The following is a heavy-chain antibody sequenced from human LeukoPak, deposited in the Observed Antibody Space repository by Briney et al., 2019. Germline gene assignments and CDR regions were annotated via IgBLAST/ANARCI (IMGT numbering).Heavy chain of an antibody. Sequence: GGSLRLSCAASGFTFSSYWMHWVRQAPGKGLVWVSRINSDGSSTSYADSVKGRFTISRDNAKNTLYLQMNSLRAEDTAAYYCARAAGPGGRDAFDIWGQGTMVTVSS. CDR2: INSDGSST. CDR3: ARAAGPGGRDAFDI. V-gene: IGHV3-74*01. CDR1: GFTFSSYW. J-gene: IGHJ3*02. D-gene: IGHD1-26*01.